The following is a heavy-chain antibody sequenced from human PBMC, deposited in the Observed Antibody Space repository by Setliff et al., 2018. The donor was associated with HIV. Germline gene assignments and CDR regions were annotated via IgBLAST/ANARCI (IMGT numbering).Heavy chain of an antibody. Sequence: ASVKVSCKASGYTFTSYGISWVRQAPGQGLEWMGWISAYNGNTNYAQKLQGRVTMTTDTSTSTAYMEMRSLRSDDTAVYYCARMIVLSASSPPNAFDIWGQGTMVTVSS. CDR2: ISAYNGNT. CDR3: ARMIVLSASSPPNAFDI. D-gene: IGHD3-22*01. V-gene: IGHV1-18*01. CDR1: GYTFTSYG. J-gene: IGHJ3*02.